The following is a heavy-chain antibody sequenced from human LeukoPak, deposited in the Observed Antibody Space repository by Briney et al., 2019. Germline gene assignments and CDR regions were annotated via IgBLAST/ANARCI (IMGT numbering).Heavy chain of an antibody. D-gene: IGHD3-3*02. CDR2: IHYTGRT. CDR1: GDSISSYF. J-gene: IGHJ5*02. Sequence: SETPALPCTVSGDSISSYFWSWIRQPPGKGLEWIGSIHYTGRTNYNPSLKSRVHISVDTTTNQFSLKLSSVTAADTAVYYCARRVIESAVISERNWFDPWGKGSVDPVSS. V-gene: IGHV4-59*08. CDR3: ARRVIESAVISERNWFDP.